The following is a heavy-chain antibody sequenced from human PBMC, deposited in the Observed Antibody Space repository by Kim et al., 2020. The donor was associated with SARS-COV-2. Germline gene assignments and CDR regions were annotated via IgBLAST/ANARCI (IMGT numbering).Heavy chain of an antibody. V-gene: IGHV3-33*01. CDR2: IWYDGSNK. CDR1: GFTFSSYG. Sequence: GGSLRLSCAASGFTFSSYGMHWVRQAPGKGLEWVAVIWYDGSNKYYADSVKGRFTISRDNSKNTLYLQMNSLRAEDTAVYYCARDTPLEWLLVGYMDVWGQGTTVTVSS. D-gene: IGHD3-3*01. CDR3: ARDTPLEWLLVGYMDV. J-gene: IGHJ6*03.